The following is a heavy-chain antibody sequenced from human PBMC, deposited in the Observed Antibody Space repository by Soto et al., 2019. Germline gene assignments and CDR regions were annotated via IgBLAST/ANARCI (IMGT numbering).Heavy chain of an antibody. CDR2: ISCDGSNK. D-gene: IGHD3-10*01. Sequence: GGSLRLSCAASGFTFSSYGMHWVRQAPGKGLEWVAVISCDGSNKYYADSVKGRFTISRDNSKNTLYLQMNSLRAEDTAVYYCAKDRRGSGSYYMALDYWGQGTLVTVSS. V-gene: IGHV3-30*18. CDR1: GFTFSSYG. CDR3: AKDRRGSGSYYMALDY. J-gene: IGHJ4*02.